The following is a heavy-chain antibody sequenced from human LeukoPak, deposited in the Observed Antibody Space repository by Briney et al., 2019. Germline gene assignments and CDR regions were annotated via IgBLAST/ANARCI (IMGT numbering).Heavy chain of an antibody. V-gene: IGHV3-48*02. CDR3: ARIYDSTAY. J-gene: IGHJ4*02. CDR1: GLTFSSYS. Sequence: GGSLRLSCAASGLTFSSYSMNWVRQAPGKGLEWISYIDSSSSSIYYADSVKGRFTISRDNAKNSLYLQMNSLRDEDTAVYYCARIYDSTAYWGQGTLVTVSS. D-gene: IGHD3-22*01. CDR2: IDSSSSSI.